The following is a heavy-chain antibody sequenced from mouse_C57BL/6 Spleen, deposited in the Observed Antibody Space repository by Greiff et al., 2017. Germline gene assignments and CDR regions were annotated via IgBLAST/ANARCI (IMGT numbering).Heavy chain of an antibody. CDR3: ARESYYDYDPGAMDY. D-gene: IGHD2-4*01. V-gene: IGHV1-39*01. CDR2: INPNYGTT. CDR1: GYSFPDYN. J-gene: IGHJ4*01. Sequence: VQLQQSGPELVKPGASVKISCKASGYSFPDYNMNWVKQSNGKSLEWIGVINPNYGTTSYNQKFKGKATLTVDQSSSTAYMQLNSLTSEDSAVYYCARESYYDYDPGAMDYWGQGTSVTVSS.